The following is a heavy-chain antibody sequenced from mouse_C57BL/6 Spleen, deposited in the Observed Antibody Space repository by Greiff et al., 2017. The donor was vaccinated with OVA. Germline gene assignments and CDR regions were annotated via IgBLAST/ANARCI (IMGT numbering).Heavy chain of an antibody. D-gene: IGHD2-3*01. Sequence: QVQLQQPGAELVRPGTSVKLSCKASGYTFTSYWMHWVKQRPGQGLEWIGVIDPSDSYTNYNQKFKGKATLTVDTSSSTAYMQLSSLTSEDSAVYYCARGYDGYFQFAYWGQWTLVTVSA. CDR3: ARGYDGYFQFAY. V-gene: IGHV1-59*01. CDR1: GYTFTSYW. CDR2: IDPSDSYT. J-gene: IGHJ3*01.